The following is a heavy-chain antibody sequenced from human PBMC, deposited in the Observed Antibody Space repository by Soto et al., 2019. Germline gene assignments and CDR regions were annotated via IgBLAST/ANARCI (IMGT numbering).Heavy chain of an antibody. V-gene: IGHV1-18*04. Sequence: QIQLVQSGAEMKKPGASVKVSCKPSGYTFTHYGVSWLRQAPGQGLEWMGWISAYNGNTDYAHKFQGRAALTTDTSTSTAYMELRGLSPDDTAVYYCARDVPGSGVPSWDYWGQGTLVTVSS. D-gene: IGHD2-15*01. CDR1: GYTFTHYG. J-gene: IGHJ4*02. CDR2: ISAYNGNT. CDR3: ARDVPGSGVPSWDY.